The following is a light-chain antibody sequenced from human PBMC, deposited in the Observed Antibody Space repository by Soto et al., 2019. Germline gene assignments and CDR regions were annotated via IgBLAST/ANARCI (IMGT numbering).Light chain of an antibody. V-gene: IGKV3-20*01. CDR2: GAS. Sequence: EIVLTQFPGTFSFSPGERASLSCRASQSVGSNYLAWYQQRPGQPPTLLTCGASHRAPDIPDRFSGSGSGTDFNLTISSLEPEDFAVYYCQQYGGSVQTFGQGTKVDIK. CDR1: QSVGSNY. J-gene: IGKJ1*01. CDR3: QQYGGSVQT.